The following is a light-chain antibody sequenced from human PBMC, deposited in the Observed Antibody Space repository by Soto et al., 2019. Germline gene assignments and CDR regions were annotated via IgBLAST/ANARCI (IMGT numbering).Light chain of an antibody. Sequence: QSVLTQPPSASGTPGQRVSISCSGSSTNIGRNSISWYQSLPGTAPKLLIYTNNQRPSGVPARFSGSKSGTSASLAISGLQSEDEADYYCAAWDDSLSGWVFGGGTKVTVL. CDR3: AAWDDSLSGWV. CDR2: TNN. CDR1: STNIGRNS. V-gene: IGLV1-44*01. J-gene: IGLJ3*02.